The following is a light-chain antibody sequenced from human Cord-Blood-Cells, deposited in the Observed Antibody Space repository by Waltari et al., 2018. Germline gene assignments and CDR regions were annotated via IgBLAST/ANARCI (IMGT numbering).Light chain of an antibody. Sequence: QSVLTQPPSASGTPWQRVTISCSGSSTNSGSNTVNWYQQLPGTAPNLLIYSNNQRPSGVPDRFSGSKSGTSASLAISGLQSEDEADYYCAAWDDSLNGWVFGGGTKLTVL. V-gene: IGLV1-44*01. CDR1: STNSGSNT. CDR3: AAWDDSLNGWV. J-gene: IGLJ3*02. CDR2: SNN.